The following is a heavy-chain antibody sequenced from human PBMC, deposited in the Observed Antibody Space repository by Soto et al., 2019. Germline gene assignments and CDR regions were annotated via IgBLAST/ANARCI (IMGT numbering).Heavy chain of an antibody. CDR1: GFTFSSYS. J-gene: IGHJ4*02. V-gene: IGHV3-21*01. Sequence: PGGSLRLSCAASGFTFSSYSMNCVRQAPGKGLEGVSSISSSSSYIYYADSVKGRFTISRDNAKHSLYLQMNSLRAEDPAVYYCARDHLGCSSTSCYTDFDYWGQGTLVTVSS. D-gene: IGHD2-2*02. CDR2: ISSSSSYI. CDR3: ARDHLGCSSTSCYTDFDY.